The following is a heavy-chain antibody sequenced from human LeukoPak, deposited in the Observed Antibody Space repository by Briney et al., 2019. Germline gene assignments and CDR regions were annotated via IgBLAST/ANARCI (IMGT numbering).Heavy chain of an antibody. CDR1: GFTFSSYG. D-gene: IGHD3-16*02. CDR3: ASDNGYYFDY. J-gene: IGHJ4*02. Sequence: GGSLRLSCAASGFTFSSYGMHWVRQAPGKGLEWVAVIWYDGSNKYYADSVRGRFTISGDNSKNTLYLQMNSLRAEDTAVYYCASDNGYYFDYWGQGTLVTVSS. V-gene: IGHV3-33*01. CDR2: IWYDGSNK.